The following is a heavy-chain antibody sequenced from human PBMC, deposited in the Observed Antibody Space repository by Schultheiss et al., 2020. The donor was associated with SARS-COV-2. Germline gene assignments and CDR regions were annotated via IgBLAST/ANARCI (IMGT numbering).Heavy chain of an antibody. V-gene: IGHV4-38-2*01. J-gene: IGHJ6*02. Sequence: SQTLSLTCAVSGYSISSGYYWGWIRQPPGKGLEWIGYIYYSGSTNYNPSLKSRVTISVDTSKNQFSLKLSSVTAADTAVYYCARVTVYGHPYGMDVWGQGTTVTVSS. CDR2: IYYSGST. CDR1: GYSISSGYY. CDR3: ARVTVYGHPYGMDV. D-gene: IGHD3-9*01.